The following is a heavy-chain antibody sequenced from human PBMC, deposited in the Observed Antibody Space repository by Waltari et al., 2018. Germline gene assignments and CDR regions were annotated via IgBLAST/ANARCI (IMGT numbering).Heavy chain of an antibody. V-gene: IGHV4-39*07. Sequence: QLQLQESGPGLVKPSETLSLTCTVPGGSISSSSYYWGWIRQPPGKGLEWIGSIYYSGSTYYNPSLKSRVTISVDTSKNQFSLKLSSVTAADTAVYYCARDQGGVVIPYYFDYWGQGTLVTVSS. CDR3: ARDQGGVVIPYYFDY. D-gene: IGHD3-3*01. J-gene: IGHJ4*02. CDR1: GGSISSSSYY. CDR2: IYYSGST.